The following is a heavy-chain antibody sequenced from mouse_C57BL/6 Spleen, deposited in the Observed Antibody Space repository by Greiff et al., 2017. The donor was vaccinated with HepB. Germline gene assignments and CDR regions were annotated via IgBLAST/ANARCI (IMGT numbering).Heavy chain of an antibody. CDR3: ASGDYDVAWFAY. D-gene: IGHD2-4*01. CDR1: GYTFTSYT. V-gene: IGHV1-4*01. CDR2: INPSSGYT. Sequence: VQLQQSGAELARPGASVKMSCKASGYTFTSYTMHWVKQRPGQGLEWIGYINPSSGYTKYNQKFKDKATLTADKSSSTAYMQLSSLTSEDSAVYYCASGDYDVAWFAYWGQGTLVTVSA. J-gene: IGHJ3*01.